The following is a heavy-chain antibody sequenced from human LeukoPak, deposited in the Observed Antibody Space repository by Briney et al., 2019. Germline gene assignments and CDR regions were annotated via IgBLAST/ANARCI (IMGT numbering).Heavy chain of an antibody. D-gene: IGHD1-26*01. V-gene: IGHV3-23*01. J-gene: IGHJ4*02. CDR2: ISGSGGST. CDR3: AKDPSYGGELPNFDY. Sequence: GGSLRLSRAASGFTFSSYAMSWVRQAPGKGLEWVSVISGSGGSTYYADSVKGRFTISRDNSKNTLYLQMNSLRAEDTAVYYCAKDPSYGGELPNFDYWGQGTLVTVSS. CDR1: GFTFSSYA.